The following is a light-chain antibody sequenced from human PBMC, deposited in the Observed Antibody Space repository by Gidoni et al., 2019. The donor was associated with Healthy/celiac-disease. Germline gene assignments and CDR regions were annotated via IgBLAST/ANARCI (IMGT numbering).Light chain of an antibody. V-gene: IGLV3-25*03. Sequence: SYELTPPPSVSVSPGQTARITCSGDALPTQYAYWYQQKPGQAPVLVIYKDSARPSGIPERFSGSSSGTTVTLTISGVQAEDEADYYCQSADSSGTYQVFGGGTKLTVL. CDR3: QSADSSGTYQV. CDR2: KDS. J-gene: IGLJ2*01. CDR1: ALPTQY.